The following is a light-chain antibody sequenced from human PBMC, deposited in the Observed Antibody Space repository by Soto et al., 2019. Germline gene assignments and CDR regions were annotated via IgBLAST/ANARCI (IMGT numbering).Light chain of an antibody. J-gene: IGKJ1*01. CDR1: QSISSW. CDR3: QQYNSYSQT. CDR2: KAS. V-gene: IGKV1-5*03. Sequence: DIQMTQSPSTLSASVGDRVTITCRASQSISSWLAWYQQKPGKAPKXLIYKASSLESGVPSRFSGSGSGTELTITISSLQPDDVETYDGQQYNSYSQTFGQGTKVDIK.